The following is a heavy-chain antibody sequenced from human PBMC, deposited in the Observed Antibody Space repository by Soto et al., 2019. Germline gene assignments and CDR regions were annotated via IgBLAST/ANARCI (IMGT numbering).Heavy chain of an antibody. V-gene: IGHV1-18*01. J-gene: IGHJ6*02. CDR1: GDSFTDHG. Sequence: GASVAVCCATCGDSFTDHGLSWVRQAPGQGLEWLGWVSPYNGNTKYAQKFQGRVTMTTDTSTRTPYMELRSLRPDDTAVYYCARVIAARPDYGMDVWGQGTTVTVSS. D-gene: IGHD6-6*01. CDR2: VSPYNGNT. CDR3: ARVIAARPDYGMDV.